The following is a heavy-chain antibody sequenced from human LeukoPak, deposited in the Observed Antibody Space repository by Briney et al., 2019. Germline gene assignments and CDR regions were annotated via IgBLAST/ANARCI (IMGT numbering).Heavy chain of an antibody. V-gene: IGHV3-30*04. CDR3: AKDFYDSSGYFRVPHLFDY. J-gene: IGHJ4*02. CDR2: ISYDGSNK. Sequence: TGGSLRLSCAASGFTFSSYAMHWVRQAPGKGLEWVAVISYDGSNKYYADSVKGRFTITRDNSKNTLYLQMNSLRAEDTAVYYCAKDFYDSSGYFRVPHLFDYWGQGTLVTVSS. D-gene: IGHD3-22*01. CDR1: GFTFSSYA.